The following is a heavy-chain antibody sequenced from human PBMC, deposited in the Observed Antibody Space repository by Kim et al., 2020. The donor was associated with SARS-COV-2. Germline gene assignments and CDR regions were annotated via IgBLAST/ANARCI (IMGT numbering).Heavy chain of an antibody. CDR3: ARVRSHSGYFDY. V-gene: IGHV3-72*01. Sequence: GGSLRLSCAASGFTFSDHYMDWVRQAPGKGLEWVGRTRNKANSYTTEYAASVKGRFTISRDDSKNSVYLLMNSLRNEDTAVYYCARVRSHSGYFDYWGRG. CDR2: TRNKANSYTT. J-gene: IGHJ4*02. D-gene: IGHD6-19*01. CDR1: GFTFSDHY.